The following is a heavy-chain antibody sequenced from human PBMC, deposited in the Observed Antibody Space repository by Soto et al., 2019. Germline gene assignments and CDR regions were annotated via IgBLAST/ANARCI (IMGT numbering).Heavy chain of an antibody. Sequence: QVQLQQWGAGPLRPLETLSLTCGVSGGSFSGYYWAWIRQSPGTGLEWIGEINDRGSINYNPSLKSRVSISVATSKKHYSLKLRSVTAAATAVYYCARESHDILTGPPWVWYFDLWGRGTLVTVSS. CDR2: INDRGSI. CDR1: GGSFSGYY. CDR3: ARESHDILTGPPWVWYFDL. V-gene: IGHV4-34*01. D-gene: IGHD3-9*01. J-gene: IGHJ2*01.